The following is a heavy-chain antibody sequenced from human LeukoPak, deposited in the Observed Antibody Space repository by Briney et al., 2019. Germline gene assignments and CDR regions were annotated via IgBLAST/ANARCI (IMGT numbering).Heavy chain of an antibody. CDR2: IKQDGSEK. J-gene: IGHJ4*02. CDR3: AREGSSWFNFDY. CDR1: GFTFSDYY. Sequence: PGGSLRLSCAASGFTFSDYYMSWIRQAPGKGLEWVANIKQDGSEKYYVDSVKGRFTISRDNAKNSLYLQMNSLRAEDTAVYYCAREGSSWFNFDYWGQGTLVTVSS. V-gene: IGHV3-7*01. D-gene: IGHD6-13*01.